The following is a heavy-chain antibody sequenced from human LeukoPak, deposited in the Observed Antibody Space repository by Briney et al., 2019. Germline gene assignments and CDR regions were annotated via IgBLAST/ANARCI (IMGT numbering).Heavy chain of an antibody. D-gene: IGHD2-2*01. CDR2: ISATRGNT. CDR3: AKGSSTTCPCYRDH. Sequence: GGSLRLSCVASGFTFTNYAMSWVRQPPGKGLEWVSAISATRGNTYYADSVQGRFSISRDNSKNTLYLQMNSLRAEDTAVYYCAKGSSTTCPCYRDHWGQGTLVTVSS. CDR1: GFTFTNYA. V-gene: IGHV3-23*01. J-gene: IGHJ1*01.